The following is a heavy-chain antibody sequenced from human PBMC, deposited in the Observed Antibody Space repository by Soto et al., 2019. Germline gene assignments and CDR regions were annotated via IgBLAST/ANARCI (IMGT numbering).Heavy chain of an antibody. J-gene: IGHJ4*02. D-gene: IGHD6-6*01. CDR1: GSTFSSYA. CDR2: ISSNGGST. Sequence: VGSLRLSFSASGSTFSSYAMHWVRQAPGKGLEYVSAISSNGGSTYYADSVKGIFTISRDNSKNTLYLQMSSLRAKDTAVHYCVKDPIYSSSYYWGQGTLVTVSS. CDR3: VKDPIYSSSYY. V-gene: IGHV3-64D*06.